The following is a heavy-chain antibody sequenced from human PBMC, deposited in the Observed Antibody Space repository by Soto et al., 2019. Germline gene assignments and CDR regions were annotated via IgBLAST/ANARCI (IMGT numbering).Heavy chain of an antibody. CDR2: INPNSGGT. CDR1: GYTFTGYY. J-gene: IGHJ6*02. D-gene: IGHD4-17*01. CDR3: ARGLPASGGDYITVYYYYYGMDV. Sequence: ASVKVSCKASGYTFTGYYMHWVRQAPGQGLEWMGWINPNSGGTNYAQKFQGWVNMTRDTSISTAYMELSRLRSDDTAVYYCARGLPASGGDYITVYYYYYGMDVWGQGTTVTVSS. V-gene: IGHV1-2*04.